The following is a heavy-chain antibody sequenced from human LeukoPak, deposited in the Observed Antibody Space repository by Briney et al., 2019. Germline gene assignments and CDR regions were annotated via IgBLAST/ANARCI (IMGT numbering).Heavy chain of an antibody. CDR3: ARGREWELPTNWFDP. CDR1: GGSISSSSYY. J-gene: IGHJ5*02. CDR2: IYYSGST. D-gene: IGHD1-26*01. Sequence: PSETLSLTCTVSGGSISSSSYYWGWIRQPPGKGLEWIGSIYYSGSTYYNPSLKSRVTISVDTSKNQFSLKLSSVTAADTAVYYCARGREWELPTNWFDPWGQGTLVTVSS. V-gene: IGHV4-39*01.